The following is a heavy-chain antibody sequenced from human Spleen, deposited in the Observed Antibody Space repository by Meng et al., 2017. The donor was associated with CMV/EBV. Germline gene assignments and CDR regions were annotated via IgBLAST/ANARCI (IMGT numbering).Heavy chain of an antibody. Sequence: FRFPFSSYAMAWVRQAPGKGLEWVSGLSGSGDRTYYGDSVKGRFTISRDNSRNTLYLQMNTLRAEDTAVYYCAKGLYTTVTHTIDYWGQGTLVTVSS. J-gene: IGHJ4*02. V-gene: IGHV3-23*01. CDR2: LSGSGDRT. CDR3: AKGLYTTVTHTIDY. D-gene: IGHD4-17*01. CDR1: RFPFSSYA.